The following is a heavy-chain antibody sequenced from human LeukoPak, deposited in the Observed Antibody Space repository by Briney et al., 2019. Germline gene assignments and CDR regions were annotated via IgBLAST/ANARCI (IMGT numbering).Heavy chain of an antibody. D-gene: IGHD5-24*01. Sequence: SVKVSCKASGGTFSSYAISWVRQAPGQGLEWMGGIIPIFGTANYAQEFQGRVTITADESTSTAYMELSSLRSEDTAVYYCARGYRWLQAVDAFDIWGQGTMVTVSS. J-gene: IGHJ3*02. CDR3: ARGYRWLQAVDAFDI. V-gene: IGHV1-69*13. CDR1: GGTFSSYA. CDR2: IIPIFGTA.